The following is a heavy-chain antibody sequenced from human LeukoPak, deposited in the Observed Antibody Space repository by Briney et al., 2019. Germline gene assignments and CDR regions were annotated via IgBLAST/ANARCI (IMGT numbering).Heavy chain of an antibody. CDR2: IYPGDSDT. V-gene: IGHV5-51*01. Sequence: GESLKISCKASGYTFTTSWIGWVRQMPGKGLEYMGIIYPGDSDTRYSPSFQGQVTISADKSISTAYMQWNSLKASDTAIYYCARLGYCSSGGCFSRGYFQDWGQGTLVTVSS. D-gene: IGHD2-15*01. CDR1: GYTFTTSW. J-gene: IGHJ1*01. CDR3: ARLGYCSSGGCFSRGYFQD.